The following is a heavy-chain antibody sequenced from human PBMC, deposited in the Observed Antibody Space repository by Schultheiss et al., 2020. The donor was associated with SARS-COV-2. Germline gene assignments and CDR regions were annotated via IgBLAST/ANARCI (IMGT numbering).Heavy chain of an antibody. CDR1: GFTFSSYW. Sequence: GGSLRLSCAASGFTFSSYWMSWVRQAPGKGLEWVANIKQDASEIYYVDSVKGRFTISRDNAKNSLYLQMNSLRVEDTAVYYCARGMIWGGWLYAYWGQGTLVTVSS. CDR3: ARGMIWGGWLYAY. J-gene: IGHJ4*02. V-gene: IGHV3-7*03. CDR2: IKQDASEI. D-gene: IGHD3-16*01.